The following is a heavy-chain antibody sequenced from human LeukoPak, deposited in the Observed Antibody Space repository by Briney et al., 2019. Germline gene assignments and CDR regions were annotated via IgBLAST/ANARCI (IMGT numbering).Heavy chain of an antibody. CDR1: GGSVSSYY. Sequence: PSETLSLTCSVSGGSVSSYYWRWIRQSPGKGLEWIGYIHNSGRANYNPSLKSRVTGFVDTSKNQVSLRLSSVTAAATAVYYCARHGTISSESYFDYWGQGALVTVSS. V-gene: IGHV4-59*08. CDR2: IHNSGRA. J-gene: IGHJ4*02. D-gene: IGHD1-14*01. CDR3: ARHGTISSESYFDY.